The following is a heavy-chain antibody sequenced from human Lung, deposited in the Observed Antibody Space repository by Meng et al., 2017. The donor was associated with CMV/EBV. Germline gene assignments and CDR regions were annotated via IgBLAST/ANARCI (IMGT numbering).Heavy chain of an antibody. J-gene: IGHJ6*02. V-gene: IGHV4-39*01. Sequence: ESLRLXXTVSGGSISSSSYYWGWIRQPPGKGLEWIGSIYYSGSTYYNPSLKSRVTISVDTSKNQFSLRLSSVTAADTAVYYCARHFGEWQQPYYYYYGIDVWGQGTXVTVAS. CDR1: GGSISSSSYY. D-gene: IGHD3-16*01. CDR2: IYYSGST. CDR3: ARHFGEWQQPYYYYYGIDV.